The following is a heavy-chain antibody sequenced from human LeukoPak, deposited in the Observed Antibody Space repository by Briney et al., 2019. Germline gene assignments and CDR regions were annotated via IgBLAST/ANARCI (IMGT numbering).Heavy chain of an antibody. Sequence: SETLSLTCTVSGGSISSSSYYWGWIRQPPGKGLEWIGSIYYSGSTYYNPSLKSRVTISVDTSKNQFSLKLSSVTAADTAVYYCARKGEGLLSGLDPWGQGTLVTVSS. CDR1: GGSISSSSYY. V-gene: IGHV4-39*01. J-gene: IGHJ5*02. CDR2: IYYSGST. D-gene: IGHD2/OR15-2a*01. CDR3: ARKGEGLLSGLDP.